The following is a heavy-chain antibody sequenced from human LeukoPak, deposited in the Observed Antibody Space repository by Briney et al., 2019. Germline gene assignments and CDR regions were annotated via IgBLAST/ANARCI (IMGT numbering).Heavy chain of an antibody. V-gene: IGHV1-2*02. Sequence: ASVKVSCKASGYTFTSHYMHWVRQAPGQGLEWMGWINPNSGGTNYAQKFQGRVTMTRDTSISTAYMELSRLRSDDTAVYYCARIVVVVAATQYNWFDPWGQGTLVTVSS. J-gene: IGHJ5*02. CDR1: GYTFTSHY. D-gene: IGHD2-15*01. CDR3: ARIVVVVAATQYNWFDP. CDR2: INPNSGGT.